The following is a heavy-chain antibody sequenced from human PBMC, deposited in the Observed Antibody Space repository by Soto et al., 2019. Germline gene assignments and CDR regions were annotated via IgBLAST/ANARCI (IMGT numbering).Heavy chain of an antibody. D-gene: IGHD6-19*01. CDR2: MSYDGTNT. V-gene: IGHV3-30-3*01. J-gene: IGHJ4*01. CDR3: ARDPSPYTSGWYGIDF. CDR1: GFMFSAYA. Sequence: GGSLRLSCTASGFMFSAYAMLWVRQAPGKGLEWVATMSYDGTNTYYADSVKGRFTISRDNSKNTLFLQMSSLTADDSAVYYCARDPSPYTSGWYGIDFWGLGTLVTVSS.